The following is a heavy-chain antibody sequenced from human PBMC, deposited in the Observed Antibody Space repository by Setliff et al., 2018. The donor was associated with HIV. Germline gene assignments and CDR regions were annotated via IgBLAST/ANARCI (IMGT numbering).Heavy chain of an antibody. CDR1: GVSTSSSNYY. CDR3: TRHAGRENQLPHTYYYYMDV. V-gene: IGHV4-39*01. J-gene: IGHJ6*03. Sequence: SETLSLTCTVSGVSTSSSNYYWGWIRQPPGKGLDWIGYISYTGRTYYNPSLKSRVTISVDTSKNQFSLKVTSVTAADTAVYYCTRHAGRENQLPHTYYYYMDVWGKGATVTVSS. CDR2: ISYTGRT. D-gene: IGHD2-2*01.